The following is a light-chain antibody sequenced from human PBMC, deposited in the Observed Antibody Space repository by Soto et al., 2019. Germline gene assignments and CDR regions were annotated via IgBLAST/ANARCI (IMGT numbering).Light chain of an antibody. V-gene: IGLV1-44*01. CDR3: ASWDDSLNGPV. CDR2: SSD. CDR1: NSNIASNT. Sequence: QSALTQPPSASGTPGQRVTISCSGSNSNIASNTVNWYQQLPGTAPKLLIYSSDQRSSGVPDRFSGSKSGTSASLAISGLQSEDEDDYYCASWDDSLNGPVFGGGSKLTVL. J-gene: IGLJ2*01.